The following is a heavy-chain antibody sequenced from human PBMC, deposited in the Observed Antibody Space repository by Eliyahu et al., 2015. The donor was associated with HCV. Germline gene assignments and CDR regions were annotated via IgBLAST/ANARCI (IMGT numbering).Heavy chain of an antibody. CDR2: INHSGST. J-gene: IGHJ5*02. D-gene: IGHD6-19*01. CDR3: ARALPRSGWKRT. Sequence: QVQLQQWGAGLLKPSETLSLTCAVYGGSFSASCWSWIRQPPGKGLEWIGEINHSGSTNYNPSLKSRVTISVDTSKNQFPLKLSSVTAADTAVYYCARALPRSGWKRTWGQGTLVTVSS. CDR1: GGSFSASC. V-gene: IGHV4-34*01.